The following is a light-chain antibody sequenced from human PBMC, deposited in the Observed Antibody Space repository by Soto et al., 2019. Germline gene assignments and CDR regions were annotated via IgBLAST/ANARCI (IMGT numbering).Light chain of an antibody. J-gene: IGKJ3*01. CDR1: QSVTNY. CDR2: GAS. V-gene: IGKV1-39*01. CDR3: QQSSTTFFT. Sequence: DIQMTQSPSSLSASVGDRVTITCRASQSVTNYLNWYQQKPGKAPKLLIFGASSLLSDVPSRFSGSGSGTDFTLTISSLQPEDFATYYCQQSSTTFFTFGPGTTVDFK.